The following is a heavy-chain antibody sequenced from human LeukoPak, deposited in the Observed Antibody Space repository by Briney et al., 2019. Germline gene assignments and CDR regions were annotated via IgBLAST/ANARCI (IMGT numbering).Heavy chain of an antibody. V-gene: IGHV3-7*01. D-gene: IGHD6-25*01. CDR2: KQGGNEI. Sequence: KQGGNEIHYVESVKGRFTISRDNAKNSLYLQVNSLRAEDTAIYYCARGSSAAAEGYFDSWGQGTLVTVSS. J-gene: IGHJ4*02. CDR3: ARGSSAAAEGYFDS.